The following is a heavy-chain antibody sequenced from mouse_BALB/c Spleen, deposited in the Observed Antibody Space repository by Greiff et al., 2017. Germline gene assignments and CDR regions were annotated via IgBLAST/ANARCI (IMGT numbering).Heavy chain of an antibody. Sequence: EVMLVESGGGLVQPGGSLKLSCAASGFTFSSYGMSWVRQTPDKRLELVATINSNGGSTYYPDSVKGRFTISRDNAKNTLYLQMSSLKSEDTAMYYCARDGGYYYGSSYPAWFAYWGQGTLVTVSA. J-gene: IGHJ3*01. CDR2: INSNGGST. CDR3: ARDGGYYYGSSYPAWFAY. CDR1: GFTFSSYG. D-gene: IGHD1-1*01. V-gene: IGHV5-6-3*01.